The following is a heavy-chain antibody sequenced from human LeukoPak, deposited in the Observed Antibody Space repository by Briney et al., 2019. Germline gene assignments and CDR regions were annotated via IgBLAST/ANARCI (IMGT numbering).Heavy chain of an antibody. CDR1: GFTLSSYW. CDR2: SKGDGTYT. V-gene: IGHV3-74*01. D-gene: IGHD2-2*01. J-gene: IGHJ4*02. Sequence: GGSLRLSCVASGFTLSSYWMHWVRQDPGKGLMWVSRSKGDGTYTNSADSVKGRFTISRDNAKNTLYLQMNSLRAEDTAVYYCAKPHQGFRLYFDYWGQGTLVTVSS. CDR3: AKPHQGFRLYFDY.